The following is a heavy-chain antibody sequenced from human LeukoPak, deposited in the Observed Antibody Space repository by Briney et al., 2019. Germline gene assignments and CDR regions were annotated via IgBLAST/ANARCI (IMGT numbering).Heavy chain of an antibody. CDR2: ISGSGGST. V-gene: IGHV3-23*01. Sequence: QPGGSLRLSCAASGFTVTIYAMSWVRQAPGKGLEWVSAISGSGGSTYYADSVKGRFTISRDNSKNTLYLQMNSLRAEDTAVYYCAKLGAGEQWLVWEKGFDYWGQGTLVTVSS. CDR1: GFTVTIYA. D-gene: IGHD6-19*01. J-gene: IGHJ4*02. CDR3: AKLGAGEQWLVWEKGFDY.